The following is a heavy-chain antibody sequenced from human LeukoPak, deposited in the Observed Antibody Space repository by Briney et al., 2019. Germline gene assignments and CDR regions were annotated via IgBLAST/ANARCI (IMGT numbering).Heavy chain of an antibody. D-gene: IGHD6-6*01. CDR1: GGSISNYY. V-gene: IGHV4-4*07. CDR3: AREGSATARPFVSNDC. Sequence: PSETLSLTCTVSGGSISNYYWSWIRQPAGKGLEWIGRIHTSGNTDYNPSLKSPVTMSLDTSKNQFSLRLNSMTAADTAVYYCAREGSATARPFVSNDCWGQGTLVTVSS. J-gene: IGHJ4*02. CDR2: IHTSGNT.